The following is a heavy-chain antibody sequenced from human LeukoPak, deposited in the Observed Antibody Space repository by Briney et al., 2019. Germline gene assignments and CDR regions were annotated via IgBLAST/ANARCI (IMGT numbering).Heavy chain of an antibody. CDR2: ISGSGGST. V-gene: IGHV3-23*01. CDR1: GFTFSSYG. Sequence: PGGSLRLSCAASGFTFSSYGMSWVRQAPGKGLEWVSAISGSGGSTYYADSVKGRFTISRDNSKNTLYLQMNSLRAEDTAVYYCAKDMVVRATVTYFDYWGQGTLVTVSS. J-gene: IGHJ4*02. CDR3: AKDMVVRATVTYFDY. D-gene: IGHD4-17*01.